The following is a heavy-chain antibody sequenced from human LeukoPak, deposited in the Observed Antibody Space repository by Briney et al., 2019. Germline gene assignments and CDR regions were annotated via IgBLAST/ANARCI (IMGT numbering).Heavy chain of an antibody. CDR2: ISSNGGST. CDR3: ARAGIWDYSDSSGYHNGAFDI. J-gene: IGHJ3*02. CDR1: GFTFSSYA. V-gene: IGHV3-64*01. Sequence: GGSLRLSCAASGFTFSSYAMHWVRQAPGKGLEYVSAISSNGGSTYYANSVKGRFTISRDNSKNTLYLQMGSLRAEDMAVYYCARAGIWDYSDSSGYHNGAFDIWGQGTMVTVSS. D-gene: IGHD3-22*01.